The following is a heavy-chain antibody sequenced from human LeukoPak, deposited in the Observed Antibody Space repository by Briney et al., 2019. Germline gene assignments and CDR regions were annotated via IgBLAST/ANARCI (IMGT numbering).Heavy chain of an antibody. CDR1: GFTFSSYS. J-gene: IGHJ5*02. Sequence: GGSLRLSCAASGFTFSSYSMNWVRQAPGKGLEWVSSISSSSSYIYYADSVKGRFTISRDNAKNSLYLQMNSLRAEGTAVYYCARDSAVVTYNWFDPWGQGTLVTVSS. CDR2: ISSSSSYI. D-gene: IGHD2-21*02. CDR3: ARDSAVVTYNWFDP. V-gene: IGHV3-21*01.